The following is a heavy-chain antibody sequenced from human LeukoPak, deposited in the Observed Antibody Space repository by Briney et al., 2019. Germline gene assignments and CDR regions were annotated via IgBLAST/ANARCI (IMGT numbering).Heavy chain of an antibody. CDR2: ISSNGGST. Sequence: GGSLRLSCSASGFTFSTYAMHWVRQAPGKGLEYVSAISSNGGSTYYADSVKGRFTISRDNSKNTLYLQMSSLRAEDTAVYYCVKGKGSSWRYYFDYWGQGTLVTVSS. V-gene: IGHV3-64D*06. CDR1: GFTFSTYA. D-gene: IGHD6-13*01. J-gene: IGHJ4*02. CDR3: VKGKGSSWRYYFDY.